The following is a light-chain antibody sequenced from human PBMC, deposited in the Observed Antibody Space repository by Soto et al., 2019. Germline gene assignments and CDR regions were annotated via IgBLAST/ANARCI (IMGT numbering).Light chain of an antibody. J-gene: IGLJ1*01. V-gene: IGLV2-14*01. CDR2: DVS. Sequence: QSALTQPASVSGSPGQSIAISCTGTSSDVGGYNYVSWYQQHPGKAPKLMIYDVSNRPSGVSNRFSGSKSGNTASLTISGLQAEDESDYYCASYISSSTSYVFGTGNKVTVL. CDR3: ASYISSSTSYV. CDR1: SSDVGGYNY.